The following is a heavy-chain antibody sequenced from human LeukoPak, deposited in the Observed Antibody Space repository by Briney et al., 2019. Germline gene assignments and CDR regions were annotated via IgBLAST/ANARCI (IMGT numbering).Heavy chain of an antibody. Sequence: SVKVSCKASGGTFSSYAISWVRQAPGQGLEWMGRIIPIFGTANYAQKFQGRVTITADKSTSTAYMELSSLRSEDTAVYYCAREGALGDSSGYFYYFDYWGQGTLVTVSS. V-gene: IGHV1-69*06. CDR1: GGTFSSYA. CDR3: AREGALGDSSGYFYYFDY. D-gene: IGHD3-22*01. J-gene: IGHJ4*02. CDR2: IIPIFGTA.